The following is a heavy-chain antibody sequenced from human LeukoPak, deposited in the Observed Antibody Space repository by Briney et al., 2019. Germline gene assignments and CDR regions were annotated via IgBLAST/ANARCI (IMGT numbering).Heavy chain of an antibody. V-gene: IGHV3-11*04. J-gene: IGHJ4*02. CDR2: ISTSGATS. CDR3: ARAHCGGDCVMPLDS. D-gene: IGHD2-21*02. CDR1: GFTFTDYY. Sequence: GGSLRLSCAASGFTFTDYYMNWIRQAPGKGLEWISYISTSGATSYYADSVKGRFTISRDNAQNSLFLQMNSLRVEDTAVYYCARAHCGGDCVMPLDSWGQGTLVTVSS.